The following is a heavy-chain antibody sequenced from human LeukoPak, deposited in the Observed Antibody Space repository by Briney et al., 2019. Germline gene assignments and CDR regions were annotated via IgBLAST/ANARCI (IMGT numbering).Heavy chain of an antibody. D-gene: IGHD6-13*01. J-gene: IGHJ4*02. Sequence: GGSLRLSCAASGFTFSSYAMTWVRRAPGKGVEWVSVISGSGGTTFYAESVKGRFTISRDNAKNTLYLQMNSLRAEDTAVYYCARGESSSWYDWGQGTLVTVSS. CDR2: ISGSGGTT. CDR3: ARGESSSWYD. V-gene: IGHV3-23*01. CDR1: GFTFSSYA.